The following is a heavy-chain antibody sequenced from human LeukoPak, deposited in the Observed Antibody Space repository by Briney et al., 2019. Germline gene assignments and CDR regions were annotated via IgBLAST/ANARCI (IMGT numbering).Heavy chain of an antibody. CDR1: GYTFTSYG. CDR2: ISAYNGNT. V-gene: IGHV1-18*01. D-gene: IGHD6-13*01. CDR3: AREGIYSSSWYGWGAFDI. J-gene: IGHJ3*02. Sequence: ASVKVSCKASGYTFTSYGISWVRQAPGQGLEWMGWISAYNGNTNYAQKLQGRVTTTTDTSTSTAYMELRSLRSDDTAVYCCAREGIYSSSWYGWGAFDIWGQGTMVTVSS.